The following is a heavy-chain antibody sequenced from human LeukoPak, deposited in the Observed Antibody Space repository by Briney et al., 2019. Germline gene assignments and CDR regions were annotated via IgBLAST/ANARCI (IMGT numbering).Heavy chain of an antibody. CDR2: ISYSGST. CDR1: GGSISSYY. D-gene: IGHD5-24*01. J-gene: IGHJ6*02. V-gene: IGHV4-59*01. CDR3: AKAVGYDGYIYYGMDV. Sequence: PSETLSLTCTVSGGSISSYYWSWIRQPPGKGLEWIGYISYSGSTNYSPSLKSRVTISLDTSKNQFSLKLTSVTAADTAVYYCAKAVGYDGYIYYGMDVWGQGTTVTVSS.